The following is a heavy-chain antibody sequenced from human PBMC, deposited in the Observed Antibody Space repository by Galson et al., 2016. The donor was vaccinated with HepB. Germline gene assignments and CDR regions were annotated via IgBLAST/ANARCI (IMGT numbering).Heavy chain of an antibody. CDR3: ASHLGGSSLDPFDI. Sequence: SLRLSCAASGLTFRSYAFSWLRQAPGKGLEWVSISASGHITYYAHSVKGRFTISRDKSKNTLFLNMISLRAEDTASYYCASHLGGSSLDPFDIWGRGTMVTVSS. J-gene: IGHJ3*02. D-gene: IGHD3-16*01. CDR1: GLTFRSYA. V-gene: IGHV3-23*01. CDR2: ISASGHIT.